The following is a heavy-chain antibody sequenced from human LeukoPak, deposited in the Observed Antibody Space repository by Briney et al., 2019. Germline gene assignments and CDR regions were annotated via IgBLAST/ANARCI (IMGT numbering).Heavy chain of an antibody. Sequence: GESLKISCQAPGYKFTNYWIGWVRQMPGKGLECLGIIFPGDLEVRYSPSFQGQVTISSDKSTSTAYLQWGSLKASDTAMYYCARHAHDYYGSGSYPLFDLWGQGTLVTVSS. J-gene: IGHJ4*01. V-gene: IGHV5-51*01. CDR1: GYKFTNYW. D-gene: IGHD3-10*01. CDR3: ARHAHDYYGSGSYPLFDL. CDR2: IFPGDLEV.